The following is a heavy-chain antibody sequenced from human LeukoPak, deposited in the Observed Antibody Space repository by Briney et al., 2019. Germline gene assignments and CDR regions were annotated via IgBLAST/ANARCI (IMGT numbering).Heavy chain of an antibody. CDR2: ISGNGGIT. CDR3: AKEVNDYGDHSFDY. V-gene: IGHV3-23*01. CDR1: GFTFTSYA. Sequence: SGGSLRLSCAASGFTFTSYAMSWVRQAPGKGLEGVSGISGNGGITYYADSVKGRFTISRDKSRNTLLLQMNSLRAEDTAVYYCAKEVNDYGDHSFDYWGHGTLVTVSS. J-gene: IGHJ4*01. D-gene: IGHD4-17*01.